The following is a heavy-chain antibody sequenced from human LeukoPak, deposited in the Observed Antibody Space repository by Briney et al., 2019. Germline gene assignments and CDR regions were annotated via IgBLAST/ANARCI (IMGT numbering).Heavy chain of an antibody. D-gene: IGHD3-16*02. CDR1: GGSISSYY. CDR3: ARDKLGLGELSLYDE. J-gene: IGHJ4*02. V-gene: IGHV4-59*12. CDR2: IYYSGST. Sequence: PSETLSLTCTVSGGSISSYYWSWIRQPPGKGLEWIGFIYYSGSTNYNPSLKSRLTISVDTSKSQFSLRLSSVTAADTAMYYCARDKLGLGELSLYDEWGQGTQVTVSS.